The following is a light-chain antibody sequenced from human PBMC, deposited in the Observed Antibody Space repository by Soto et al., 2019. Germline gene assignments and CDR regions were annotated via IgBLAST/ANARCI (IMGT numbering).Light chain of an antibody. CDR3: QQYSSSLRT. J-gene: IGKJ1*01. Sequence: EIVMTQSPATLSVSPGERATLSCRASRSLSTNLAWYQQKPGQAPRLLIYGTSNRATGIPDRFSGSGSGTAFTLTISRLEPEDLGVYYCQQYSSSLRTFGQGTKVDIK. CDR1: RSLSTN. V-gene: IGKV3-20*01. CDR2: GTS.